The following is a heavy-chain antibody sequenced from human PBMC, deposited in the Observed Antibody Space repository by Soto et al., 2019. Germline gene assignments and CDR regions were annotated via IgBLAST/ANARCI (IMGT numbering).Heavy chain of an antibody. CDR2: IYYTGST. V-gene: IGHV4-31*03. Sequence: PSETLSLTCTVSGGSIISGGHYWTWVRQHPGKGLEWMGYIYYTGSTSYNPSLESRLTMSVDTSKNQFSLRLDSVTAADTAVYSCARVRVDVPPGASRFLYSMDVWGQGTTVTVSS. CDR3: ARVRVDVPPGASRFLYSMDV. CDR1: GGSIISGGHY. J-gene: IGHJ6*02. D-gene: IGHD3-10*01.